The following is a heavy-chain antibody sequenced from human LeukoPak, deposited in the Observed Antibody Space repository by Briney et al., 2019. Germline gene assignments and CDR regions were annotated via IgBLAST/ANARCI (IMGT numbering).Heavy chain of an antibody. J-gene: IGHJ3*02. Sequence: ASVKVSRKASGYTFTGYYMHWVRQAPGQGLEWMGWINPNSGGTNYAQKFQGRVTMTRDTSISTAYMELSRLRSDDTAVYYCATSGYSYGSPGAFDIWGQGTMVTVSS. CDR2: INPNSGGT. CDR3: ATSGYSYGSPGAFDI. D-gene: IGHD5-18*01. CDR1: GYTFTGYY. V-gene: IGHV1-2*02.